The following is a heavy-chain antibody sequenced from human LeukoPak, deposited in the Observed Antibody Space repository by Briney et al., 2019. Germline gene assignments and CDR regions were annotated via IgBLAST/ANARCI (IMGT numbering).Heavy chain of an antibody. CDR1: GYSINSGYY. CDR3: ARDLNGGERAGY. D-gene: IGHD2-21*01. CDR2: IYHSGST. Sequence: SETLSLTCAVSGYSINSGYYWGWIRQPPGRGLEWIGSIYHSGSTYYNPSLKSRVTISVDTSKNQFSLKLSSVTAADTAVYYCARDLNGGERAGYWGQGTLVTVSS. V-gene: IGHV4-38-2*02. J-gene: IGHJ4*02.